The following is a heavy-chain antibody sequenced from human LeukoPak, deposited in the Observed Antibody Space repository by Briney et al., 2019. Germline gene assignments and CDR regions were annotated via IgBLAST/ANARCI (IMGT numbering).Heavy chain of an antibody. D-gene: IGHD3-10*01. CDR2: INHSGST. V-gene: IGHV4-34*01. J-gene: IGHJ5*02. CDR3: ARGTHYYGSGSYYSHS. CDR1: GGSFSGYY. Sequence: SETLSLTCAVYGGSFSGYYWSWIRQPPGKGLEWIGEINHSGSTNYNPSLKSRVTISVDTSKNQFSLKLSSVTAADTAVYYCARGTHYYGSGSYYSHSWGQGTLVTVSS.